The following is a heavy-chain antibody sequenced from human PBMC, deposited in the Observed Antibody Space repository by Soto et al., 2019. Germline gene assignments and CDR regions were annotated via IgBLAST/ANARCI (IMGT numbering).Heavy chain of an antibody. J-gene: IGHJ4*02. CDR2: ISGSGGRS. CDR3: AKAYFVWSSEQPYYFDY. CDR1: GFTFSNYA. D-gene: IGHD3-16*01. Sequence: VQLLDSGGGLVQPGGSLRLSCAASGFTFSNYAMTWVHQGPGKGLEWVSGISGSGGRSYYADSVKGRFTISRDNSKSTLYLQMNSLRAEDTAVYYCAKAYFVWSSEQPYYFDYWGQGTLVTVSS. V-gene: IGHV3-23*01.